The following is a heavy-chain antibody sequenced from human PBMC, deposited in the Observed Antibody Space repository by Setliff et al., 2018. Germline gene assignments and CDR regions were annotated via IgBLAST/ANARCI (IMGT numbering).Heavy chain of an antibody. CDR3: SRLVRFCTRTSCQRLSGDDF. CDR1: GYTFTDFG. J-gene: IGHJ4*02. V-gene: IGHV1-18*01. D-gene: IGHD2-2*01. CDR2: ISPYTGNT. Sequence: ASVKVSCKASGYTFTDFGVTWGRQAPGQGLEWVGWISPYTGNTYYAPRFQRRITMTTDTSTTTAYMELSSLRPDDTAIYFCSRLVRFCTRTSCQRLSGDDFWGQGTLVTVSS.